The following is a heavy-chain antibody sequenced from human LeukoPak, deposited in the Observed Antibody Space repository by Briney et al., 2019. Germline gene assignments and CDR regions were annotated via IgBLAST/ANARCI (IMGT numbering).Heavy chain of an antibody. CDR1: GYTFTSYG. CDR2: ISAYNGNI. D-gene: IGHD3-22*01. V-gene: IGHV1-18*01. J-gene: IGHJ4*02. CDR3: ARWYDSSGYYDR. Sequence: ASVKVSCKASGYTFTSYGISWVRQAPGQGLEWMGWISAYNGNINYAQKLQGRVTITADESTSTAYMELSSLRSEDTAVYYCARWYDSSGYYDRWGQGTLVTVSS.